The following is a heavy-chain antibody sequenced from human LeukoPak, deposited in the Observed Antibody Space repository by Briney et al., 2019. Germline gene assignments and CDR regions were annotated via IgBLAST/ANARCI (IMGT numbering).Heavy chain of an antibody. J-gene: IGHJ4*02. D-gene: IGHD3-22*01. Sequence: PGGSLRLSCAASGFTFSRYWMSWVRQAPGKGLEWVANIKQDGSEKYYGDSVKGRFTISRDNSKNTLYLQMNSLRAEDTAVYYCAKDRSYYDSSGYLSPNGYFDYWGQGTLVTVS. CDR3: AKDRSYYDSSGYLSPNGYFDY. V-gene: IGHV3-7*01. CDR2: IKQDGSEK. CDR1: GFTFSRYW.